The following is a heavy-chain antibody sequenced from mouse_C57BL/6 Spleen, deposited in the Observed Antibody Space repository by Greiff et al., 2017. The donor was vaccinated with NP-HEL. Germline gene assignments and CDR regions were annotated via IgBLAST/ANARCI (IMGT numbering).Heavy chain of an antibody. J-gene: IGHJ3*01. D-gene: IGHD4-1*01. V-gene: IGHV1-82*01. CDR2: IYPGDGDT. CDR1: GYAFSSSW. Sequence: QVQLQQSGPELVKPGASVKISCKASGYAFSSSWMNWVKQRPGQGLEWIGRIYPGDGDTNYNGKFKGKATLTADKSSSTAYMQLSSLTSEDSAVYFCARASNWDGAYWGQGTLVTVSA. CDR3: ARASNWDGAY.